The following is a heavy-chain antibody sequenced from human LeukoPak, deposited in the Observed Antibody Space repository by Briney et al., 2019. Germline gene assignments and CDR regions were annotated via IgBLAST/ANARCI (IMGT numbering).Heavy chain of an antibody. Sequence: PSETLSLTCTVSDGSISSSSYYWGWIRQPPGKGLEWIGSIYYGSVFYSVSTYYNPSLKSRVTMSGDTSKNQFSLKLTSVTAADTAVYYCATRGDYSDTSGNSYDALDIWGQGTMVTVSS. V-gene: IGHV4-39*07. CDR1: DGSISSSSYY. CDR3: ATRGDYSDTSGNSYDALDI. D-gene: IGHD3-22*01. CDR2: IYYGSVFYSVST. J-gene: IGHJ3*02.